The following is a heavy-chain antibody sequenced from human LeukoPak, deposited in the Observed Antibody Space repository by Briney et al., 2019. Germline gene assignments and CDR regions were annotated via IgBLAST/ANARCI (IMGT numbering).Heavy chain of an antibody. CDR1: GGSLTSYY. V-gene: IGHV4-4*07. CDR3: ARVSGSYWGYYYYMDV. CDR2: IYTSGST. D-gene: IGHD1-26*01. J-gene: IGHJ6*03. Sequence: SETLSLTCTVSGGSLTSYYWSWIRQPAGKGLEWIGRIYTSGSTNYNPSLKSRVTMSVDTSKNQFSLKLNSVTAADTAVYYCARVSGSYWGYYYYMDVWGKGTTVTVSS.